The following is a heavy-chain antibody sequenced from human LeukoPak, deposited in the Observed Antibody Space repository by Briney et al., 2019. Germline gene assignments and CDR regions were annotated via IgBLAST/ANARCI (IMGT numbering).Heavy chain of an antibody. V-gene: IGHV4-39*01. Sequence: SETLSLTCTVSGVSISGSSYYWGWIRLPPGKGLEWIGRIYYTGSTYYNPSLKSRVTISVDTSKNQFSLNLTSVTAADTAVYYCARQNPLNWFDPWGQGTLVTVSS. CDR2: IYYTGST. CDR3: ARQNPLNWFDP. J-gene: IGHJ5*02. CDR1: GVSISGSSYY.